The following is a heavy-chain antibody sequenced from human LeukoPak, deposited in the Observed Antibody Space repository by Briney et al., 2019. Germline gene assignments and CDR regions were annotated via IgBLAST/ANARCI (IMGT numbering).Heavy chain of an antibody. J-gene: IGHJ4*02. V-gene: IGHV1-69*13. Sequence: SVKVSCKASGGTFSSYAISWVRQAPGQGLEWMGGIIPIFGTANYAQKFQGRVTITADESTSTAYMELSSLRSEDTAVYYCAGANYYGSGSYSFGFDYWGQGTLVTVSS. CDR1: GGTFSSYA. D-gene: IGHD3-10*01. CDR2: IIPIFGTA. CDR3: AGANYYGSGSYSFGFDY.